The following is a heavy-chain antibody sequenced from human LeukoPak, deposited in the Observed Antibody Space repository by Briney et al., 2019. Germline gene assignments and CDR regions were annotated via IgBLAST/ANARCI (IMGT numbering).Heavy chain of an antibody. D-gene: IGHD3-16*01. CDR3: ARGLRRGGNFDY. CDR1: GASISTGGYY. V-gene: IGHV4-31*03. J-gene: IGHJ4*02. CDR2: IDFSGST. Sequence: SETLSLTCSVSGASISTGGYYWSWIRQHPGKGLEWIGYIDFSGSTYYNPSLKSRLTISVDTSKNQFSLKLSSVTAADTAVYYCARGLRRGGNFDYWGQGTLVTVSS.